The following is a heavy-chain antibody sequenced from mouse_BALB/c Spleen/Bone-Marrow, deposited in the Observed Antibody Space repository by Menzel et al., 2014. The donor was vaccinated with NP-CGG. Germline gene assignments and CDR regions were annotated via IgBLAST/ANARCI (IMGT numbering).Heavy chain of an antibody. CDR3: ARTGFFDV. J-gene: IGHJ1*01. Sequence: EVKLVESGPSLVKPSQTLSLTCSVTGDSITGGYWHWIRKLPGNKLECMGYISYRGTTNYNPSLKSRISITRDTSKNQYYLELNSVAAEDTATYYCARTGFFDVWGAGTTVTVSS. CDR2: ISYRGTT. V-gene: IGHV3-8*02. CDR1: GDSITGGY.